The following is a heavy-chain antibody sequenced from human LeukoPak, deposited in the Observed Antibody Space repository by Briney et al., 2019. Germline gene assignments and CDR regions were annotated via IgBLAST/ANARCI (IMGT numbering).Heavy chain of an antibody. Sequence: GGTLRLSCAASGFTFSSYGMSWVRQAPGKGLEWVSAISGSGGSTYYADSVKGRLTISRDNSKNTLYLQMNSLRAEDTALYYCAKDYYSSSSGYFDYWGQGTLVTVSS. CDR2: ISGSGGST. CDR1: GFTFSSYG. D-gene: IGHD6-6*01. CDR3: AKDYYSSSSGYFDY. V-gene: IGHV3-23*01. J-gene: IGHJ4*02.